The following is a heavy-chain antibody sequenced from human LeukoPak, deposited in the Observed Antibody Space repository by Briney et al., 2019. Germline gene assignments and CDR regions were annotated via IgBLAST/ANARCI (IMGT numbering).Heavy chain of an antibody. V-gene: IGHV1-2*02. D-gene: IGHD4-17*01. CDR3: ARGRHDYGDPGDFDY. CDR1: GYTFTGYY. Sequence: ASVKVSCKASGYTFTGYYMHWVRQAPGQGLEWMGWINPNSGGTNYAQKFQGRVTMTRDTSINTAYMELSRLRSDDTAVYYCARGRHDYGDPGDFDYWGQGTLVTVSS. J-gene: IGHJ4*02. CDR2: INPNSGGT.